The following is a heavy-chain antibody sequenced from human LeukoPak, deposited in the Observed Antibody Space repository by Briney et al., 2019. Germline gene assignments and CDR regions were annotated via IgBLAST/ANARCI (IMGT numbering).Heavy chain of an antibody. CDR2: ISGSGGRT. D-gene: IGHD6-19*01. CDR3: AKVPSYSSGWYKDNWFDP. J-gene: IGHJ5*02. V-gene: IGHV3-23*01. Sequence: GGSLRLSCAASGFTFSSYAMSWVRQAPGKGLEWVSAISGSGGRTYYADSVKGRFTISRDNSKNTLYLQMNSLRAEDTAVYYCAKVPSYSSGWYKDNWFDPWGQGTLVTVSS. CDR1: GFTFSSYA.